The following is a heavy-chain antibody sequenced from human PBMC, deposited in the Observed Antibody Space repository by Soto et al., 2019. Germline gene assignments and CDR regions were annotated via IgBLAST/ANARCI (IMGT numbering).Heavy chain of an antibody. CDR1: GGTFSSYA. D-gene: IGHD2-15*01. J-gene: IGHJ6*02. V-gene: IGHV1-69*13. CDR3: ARGYVVVAPTRNTDYYYGRDV. Sequence: ASVKVSCKASGGTFSSYAISWVRQAPGQGLEWMGGIIPIFGTANYAQKFQGRVTITADESTSTAYMELSSLRSEDTAVYYCARGYVVVAPTRNTDYYYGRDVGGQGTTVTVSS. CDR2: IIPIFGTA.